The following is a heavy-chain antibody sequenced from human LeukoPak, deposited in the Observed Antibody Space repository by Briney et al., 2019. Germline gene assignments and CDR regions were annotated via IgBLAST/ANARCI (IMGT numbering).Heavy chain of an antibody. CDR3: GRAVTGRFFDRDWYFDL. J-gene: IGHJ2*01. CDR2: ISGSGDST. Sequence: GGSLRLSCVASGFTFNTYAMNWVRQAPGKGLEWVSTISGSGDSTYYADSVKGRFTISRDNSNSTLYLQMNSLRAEDTAIYSCGRAVTGRFFDRDWYFDLWGRGTLVTVSS. D-gene: IGHD3-9*01. V-gene: IGHV3-23*01. CDR1: GFTFNTYA.